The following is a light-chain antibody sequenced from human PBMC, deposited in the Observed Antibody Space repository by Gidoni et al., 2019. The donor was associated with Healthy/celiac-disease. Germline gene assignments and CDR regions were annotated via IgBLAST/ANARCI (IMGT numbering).Light chain of an antibody. Sequence: SYELTQPSSVSVSPGQTARITCSGDVMAKKYARWFQQKPGQSPVLVIYKYSERPSGIPERFSGSSSGTTVTLTISVAQVEDEADYYFYSAADNIGVFGGGTKLTVL. J-gene: IGLJ3*02. CDR2: KYS. CDR3: YSAADNIGV. V-gene: IGLV3-27*01. CDR1: VMAKKY.